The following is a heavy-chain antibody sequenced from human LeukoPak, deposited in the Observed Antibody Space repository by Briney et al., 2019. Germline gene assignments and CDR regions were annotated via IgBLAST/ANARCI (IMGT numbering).Heavy chain of an antibody. CDR1: GDRVSSHNAA. D-gene: IGHD1-1*01. Sequence: SQTLSLTCAVSGDRVSSHNAAWHWVRQSPSRGLEWLGRTYFRSKWYNDYAVSLKGRISINPETSKKQFSLQLNSVTPDDSAVYYCARAGVNGAFDSWGQGSLVAVSS. V-gene: IGHV6-1*01. CDR3: ARAGVNGAFDS. J-gene: IGHJ4*02. CDR2: TYFRSKWYN.